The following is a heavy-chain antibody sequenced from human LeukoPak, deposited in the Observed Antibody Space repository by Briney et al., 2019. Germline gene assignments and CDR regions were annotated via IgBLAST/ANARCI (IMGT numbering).Heavy chain of an antibody. CDR3: ARVPPSIAVAGTGGNFDY. D-gene: IGHD6-19*01. CDR2: INHSGST. J-gene: IGHJ4*02. CDR1: GGSFSGYY. Sequence: SETLPLTCAVYGGSFSGYYWSWIRQPPGKGLEWIGEINHSGSTNYNPSLKSRVTISVDTSKSQFSLKLSSVTAADTAVYYCARVPPSIAVAGTGGNFDYWGQGTLVTVSS. V-gene: IGHV4-34*01.